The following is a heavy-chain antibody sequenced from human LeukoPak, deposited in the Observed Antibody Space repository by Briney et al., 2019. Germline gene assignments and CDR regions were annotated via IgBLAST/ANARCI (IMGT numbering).Heavy chain of an antibody. V-gene: IGHV3-30*02. J-gene: IGHJ6*02. CDR1: GFTFSSYA. D-gene: IGHD6-13*01. CDR2: IRYDGSNK. Sequence: GGSLRLSCAASGFTFSSYAMSWVRQAPGKGLEWVAFIRYDGSNKYYADSVKGRLTISRDNSKNTLYLQMNSLRAEDTAVYYCAKVRIAAAGAYYYYGMDVWGQGTTVTVSS. CDR3: AKVRIAAAGAYYYYGMDV.